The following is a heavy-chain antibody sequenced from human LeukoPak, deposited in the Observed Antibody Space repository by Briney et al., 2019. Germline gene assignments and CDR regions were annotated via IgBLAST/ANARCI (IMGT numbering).Heavy chain of an antibody. CDR3: ARDSGSWWGYYYYMDV. CDR1: GGSISSYY. CDR2: IYTSGST. V-gene: IGHV4-4*07. D-gene: IGHD6-13*01. J-gene: IGHJ6*03. Sequence: SETLSLTCTVSGGSISSYYWSWIRQPAGKGLEWIGRIYTSGSTNYNPSLKSRVTMSVDTSKNQFSLKLSSVTAADTAVYYCARDSGSWWGYYYYMDVWGKGTTVTISS.